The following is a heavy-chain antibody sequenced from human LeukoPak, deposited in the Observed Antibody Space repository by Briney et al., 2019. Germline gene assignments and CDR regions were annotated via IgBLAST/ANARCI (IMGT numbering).Heavy chain of an antibody. Sequence: SETLSLTCTVSGDSISSSYWSWIRQPPGKGLEWIGYISYSGSTSSNPSLRSRVTISVDTSKNQFSLRLTSVTAADTAMYYCARGGQLNWFDPWGQGTLVTVSS. D-gene: IGHD5-18*01. J-gene: IGHJ5*02. CDR2: ISYSGST. CDR1: GDSISSSY. V-gene: IGHV4-59*01. CDR3: ARGGQLNWFDP.